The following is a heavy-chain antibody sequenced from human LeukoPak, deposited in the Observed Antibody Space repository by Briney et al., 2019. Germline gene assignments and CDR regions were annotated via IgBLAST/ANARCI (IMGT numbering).Heavy chain of an antibody. Sequence: SETLSLTCAVYGGSFSGYYWSWIRQPPGKGLEWIGSIYYSGNTYYNPSLKSPVTISVDTSKNQFSLKLSSVTAADTAVYYCARETRSGGSLLRGNWFDPWGQGTLVTVSS. V-gene: IGHV4-34*01. CDR2: IYYSGNT. CDR1: GGSFSGYY. D-gene: IGHD2-15*01. CDR3: ARETRSGGSLLRGNWFDP. J-gene: IGHJ5*02.